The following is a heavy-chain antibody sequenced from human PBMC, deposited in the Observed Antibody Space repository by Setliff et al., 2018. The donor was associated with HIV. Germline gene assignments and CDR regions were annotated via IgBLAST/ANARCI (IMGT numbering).Heavy chain of an antibody. CDR3: ASRVPAARHFDY. CDR2: IYHSGST. D-gene: IGHD2-2*01. V-gene: IGHV4-38-2*01. J-gene: IGHJ4*02. CDR1: GYSISSGYY. Sequence: SETLSLTCAVSGYSISSGYYWGWIRQPPGKGLEWIGSIYHSGSTYYNPSLKSRVTISLDRFKNQFSLKLTSVTAADTAVYYCASRVPAARHFDYWGQGTLVTVSS.